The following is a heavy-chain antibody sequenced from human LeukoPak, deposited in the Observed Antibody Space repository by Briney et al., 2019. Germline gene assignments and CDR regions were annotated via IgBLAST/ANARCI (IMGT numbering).Heavy chain of an antibody. CDR2: FDPEDGET. J-gene: IGHJ4*02. CDR1: GYTLTELS. D-gene: IGHD5-12*01. CDR3: ATGGVYSGYDFIEY. Sequence: ASVKVSCKVSGYTLTELSMHWVRQAPGRGLEWMGGFDPEDGETIYAQKFQGRVTMTEDTSIDTAYMELSSLRSEDTAVYYCATGGVYSGYDFIEYWGQGTLVTVSS. V-gene: IGHV1-24*01.